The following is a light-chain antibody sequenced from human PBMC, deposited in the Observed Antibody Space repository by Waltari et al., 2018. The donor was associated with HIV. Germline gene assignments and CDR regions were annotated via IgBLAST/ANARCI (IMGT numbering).Light chain of an antibody. J-gene: IGKJ1*01. V-gene: IGKV3-15*01. CDR2: GAS. CDR3: HQYNNWPPWT. CDR1: QSVGSN. Sequence: MGMTQSPATLSVSPGERATLSCWASQSVGSNLAWYQQKPGQAPRLLIYGASTRATGVPARFSGSGSGTEFALIISSLQSEDFAIYYCHQYNNWPPWTFGQGTKVEIK.